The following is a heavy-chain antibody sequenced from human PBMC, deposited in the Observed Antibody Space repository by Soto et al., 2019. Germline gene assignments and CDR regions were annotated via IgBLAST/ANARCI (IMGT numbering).Heavy chain of an antibody. V-gene: IGHV4-59*01. CDR2: IYYSGST. D-gene: IGHD2-2*01. CDR3: ARSRAFGYCSSTSCSHGMDV. CDR1: GGSISSYY. J-gene: IGHJ6*02. Sequence: PSETLSLTCTISGGSISSYYWSCIRQPRGKGLDWIGYIYYSGSTNYNPSLKSRVTISVDTSKNQFSLKLSSVTAADTAVYYCARSRAFGYCSSTSCSHGMDVWGQGTTVTVSS.